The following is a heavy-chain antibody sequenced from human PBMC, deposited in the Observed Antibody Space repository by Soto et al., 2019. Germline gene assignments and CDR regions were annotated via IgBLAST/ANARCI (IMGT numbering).Heavy chain of an antibody. CDR1: GFTFSSYA. CDR2: ISGSGGST. D-gene: IGHD3-10*01. V-gene: IGHV3-23*01. CDR3: ALTHKFGELTWRPFDY. Sequence: GGSLRLSCAASGFTFSSYAMSWVRQAPGKGLEWVSAISGSGGSTYYADSVKGRFTISRDNSKNTLYLQMNSLRAEDTAVYYCALTHKFGELTWRPFDYWGQGTLVTVSS. J-gene: IGHJ4*02.